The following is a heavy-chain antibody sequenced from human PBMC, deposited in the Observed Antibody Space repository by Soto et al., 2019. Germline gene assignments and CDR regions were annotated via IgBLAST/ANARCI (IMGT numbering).Heavy chain of an antibody. V-gene: IGHV1-18*01. Sequence: QVQLVQAGAEVKKPGASVKVSCKASGYTFTSYGISWVRQAPGQGLEWMGWIRAYNGNTNYAQKIKGRGTMTTDTSTSTADMEMRSLRSDDTAVYYCARDLPTMDVWGQGTTVTVSS. CDR1: GYTFTSYG. CDR2: IRAYNGNT. CDR3: ARDLPTMDV. J-gene: IGHJ6*02.